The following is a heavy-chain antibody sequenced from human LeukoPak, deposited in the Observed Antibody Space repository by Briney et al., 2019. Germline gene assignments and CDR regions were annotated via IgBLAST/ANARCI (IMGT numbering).Heavy chain of an antibody. CDR1: GFTFSGFE. CDR2: MGTSGSSI. CDR3: ARDSRHCSGGSCKGGFDS. V-gene: IGHV3-48*03. J-gene: IGHJ4*02. D-gene: IGHD2-15*01. Sequence: GGSLRLSCVASGFTFSGFEMNGVRQAPGKGLEGVSFMGTSGSSIYYAHSVKRRFTISRDNAKNSLYLQMNSLRAEDTAVYYCARDSRHCSGGSCKGGFDSWGQGTLVTVSS.